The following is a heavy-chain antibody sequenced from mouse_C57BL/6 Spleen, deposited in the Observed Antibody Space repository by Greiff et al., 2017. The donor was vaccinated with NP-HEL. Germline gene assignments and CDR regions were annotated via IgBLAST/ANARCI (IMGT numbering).Heavy chain of an antibody. CDR2: ISYDGSN. V-gene: IGHV3-6*01. D-gene: IGHD2-2*01. J-gene: IGHJ4*01. CDR1: GYSITSGYY. Sequence: ESGPGLVKPSQSLSLTCSVTGYSITSGYYWNWIRQFPGNKLEWMGYISYDGSNNYNPSLKNRISITRDTSKNQFFLKLNSVTTEDTATYYCARDGYDVDYAMDYWGQGTSVTVSS. CDR3: ARDGYDVDYAMDY.